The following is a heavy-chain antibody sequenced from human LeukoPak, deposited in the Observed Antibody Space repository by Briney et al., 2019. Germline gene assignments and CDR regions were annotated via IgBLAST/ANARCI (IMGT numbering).Heavy chain of an antibody. J-gene: IGHJ5*02. CDR2: IRHDGNDK. D-gene: IGHD3-10*01. Sequence: GGSLTLSCAASGFTFCYYGLHWVRQSPGKGLEWVAFIRHDGNDKYYAKSVKGRFTISRDTSRNTVSLQMNSLRLEDTAIYYCAKPLMRDRWFGESWGQGTLVTASS. CDR3: AKPLMRDRWFGES. CDR1: GFTFCYYG. V-gene: IGHV3-30*02.